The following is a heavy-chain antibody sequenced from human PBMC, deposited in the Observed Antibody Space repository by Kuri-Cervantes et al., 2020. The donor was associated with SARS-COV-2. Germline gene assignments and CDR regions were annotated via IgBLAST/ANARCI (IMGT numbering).Heavy chain of an antibody. CDR1: GGTISSYY. D-gene: IGHD6-6*01. Sequence: SETLSLTCTVSGGTISSYYWSWTRQPPGKGLEWIGYLYYSGSTNYNPSLKSRVTISVDTSKNQFSLKLSSVTAADTAVYYCARWGYSSSSSGLGYYYYYMDVWGKGTTVTVSS. V-gene: IGHV4-59*01. J-gene: IGHJ6*03. CDR2: LYYSGST. CDR3: ARWGYSSSSSGLGYYYYYMDV.